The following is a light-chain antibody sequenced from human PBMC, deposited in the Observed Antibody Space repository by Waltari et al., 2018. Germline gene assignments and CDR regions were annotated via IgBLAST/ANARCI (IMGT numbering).Light chain of an antibody. CDR1: QNISNY. Sequence: EIQMSQSTSSLSASVGDRVTITCRASQNISNYLNWYQQKPGKAPNLLIYAASSLQSGVPSRFSGSGSGTDFTLTISSLQPEDFATYYCQQSHSSPLFTFGPGTKV. J-gene: IGKJ3*01. V-gene: IGKV1-39*01. CDR2: AAS. CDR3: QQSHSSPLFT.